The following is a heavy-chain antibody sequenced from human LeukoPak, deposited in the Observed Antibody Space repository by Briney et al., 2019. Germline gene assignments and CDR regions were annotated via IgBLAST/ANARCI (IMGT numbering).Heavy chain of an antibody. D-gene: IGHD3-3*01. CDR3: ARARNDFWSGYYIHYYYYMDV. V-gene: IGHV1-18*01. CDR1: GYTFTSYG. J-gene: IGHJ6*03. CDR2: ISAYNGNT. Sequence: ASVKVSCKASGYTFTSYGISWVRQAPGQGLERMGWISAYNGNTNYAQKLQGRVTMTTDTSTSTAYMELRSLRSDDTAVYYCARARNDFWSGYYIHYYYYMDVWGKGTTVTVSS.